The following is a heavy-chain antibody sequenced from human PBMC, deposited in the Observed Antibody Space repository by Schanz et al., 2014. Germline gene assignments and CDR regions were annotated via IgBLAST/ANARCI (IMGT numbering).Heavy chain of an antibody. Sequence: DVHLLESGGGLVQPGGSLRLSCAASGFNFSDYAMCWVRQAPGKRLEWVSAISGGGGTTYYADSVKGRFTISRDNAKNTLYLQMNTLRAEDTAVYYCARKMKLGVYGGKGHDSLDIWGQGTMVTVAS. D-gene: IGHD4-17*01. J-gene: IGHJ3*02. CDR3: ARKMKLGVYGGKGHDSLDI. CDR1: GFNFSDYA. V-gene: IGHV3-23*01. CDR2: ISGGGGTT.